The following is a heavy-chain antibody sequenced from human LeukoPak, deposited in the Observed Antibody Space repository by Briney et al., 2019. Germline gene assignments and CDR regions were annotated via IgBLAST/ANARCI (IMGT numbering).Heavy chain of an antibody. D-gene: IGHD3-22*01. V-gene: IGHV3-43*01. J-gene: IGHJ4*02. CDR3: ARGSGLLVNNLPDY. CDR2: ISWDGGST. CDR1: GFTFDDYT. Sequence: GGSLRLSCAASGFTFDDYTTHWVRQAPGKGLEWVSLISWDGGSTYYADSVKGRFTISRDNSKNSLYLQMNSLRTEDTALYYCARGSGLLVNNLPDYWGQGTLVTVSS.